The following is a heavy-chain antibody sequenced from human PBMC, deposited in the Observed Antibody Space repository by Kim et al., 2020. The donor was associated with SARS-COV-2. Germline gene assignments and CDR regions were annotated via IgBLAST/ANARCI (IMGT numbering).Heavy chain of an antibody. Sequence: TIDHADSVQGGYAISRDNAKSPLSLQMNSLGAEDTAVYYCARDRAFAFDNWGQGAMVTVSS. CDR3: ARDRAFAFDN. J-gene: IGHJ3*02. V-gene: IGHV3-48*04. CDR2: TI. D-gene: IGHD3-3*02.